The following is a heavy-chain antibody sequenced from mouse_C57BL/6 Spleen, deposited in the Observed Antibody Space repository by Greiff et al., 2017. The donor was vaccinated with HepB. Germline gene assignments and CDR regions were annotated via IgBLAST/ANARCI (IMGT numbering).Heavy chain of an antibody. CDR3: AQGYSNFPFDY. V-gene: IGHV1-82*01. D-gene: IGHD2-5*01. CDR1: GYAFSSSW. Sequence: VQLQQSGPELVKPGASVKISCKASGYAFSSSWINWVKQRPGKGLEWIGRIYPGDGDTNYNGKFKGKATLTADKSSSTAYMQLSSLTSEDSAVYFCAQGYSNFPFDYWGQGTTLTVSS. J-gene: IGHJ2*01. CDR2: IYPGDGDT.